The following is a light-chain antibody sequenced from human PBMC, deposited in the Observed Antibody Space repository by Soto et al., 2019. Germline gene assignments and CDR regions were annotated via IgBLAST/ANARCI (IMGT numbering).Light chain of an antibody. V-gene: IGKV3-11*01. Sequence: EIVLTPSPTTLAFSPGEKATLSCRASQSVGDYLGWYQQKPGQAPRLLIYDASQRATGVPARFSASGSGTDFTLTISSLQPEDVATYYCQKYNSAPWTFGQGTKVDIK. J-gene: IGKJ1*01. CDR1: QSVGDY. CDR2: DAS. CDR3: QKYNSAPWT.